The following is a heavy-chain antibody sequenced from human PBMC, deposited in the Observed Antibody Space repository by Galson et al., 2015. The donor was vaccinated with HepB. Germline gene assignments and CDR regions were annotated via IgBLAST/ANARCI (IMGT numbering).Heavy chain of an antibody. J-gene: IGHJ4*02. D-gene: IGHD3-10*01. CDR1: GFTFSSYG. CDR2: ISYDGSNK. V-gene: IGHV3-30*18. CDR3: AKDRGVAGDFDY. Sequence: SLRLSCAASGFTFSSYGMHWVRQAPGKGLEWVAVISYDGSNKYYADSVKGRFTISRDNSKNTLYLQMNSLRAEDTAMYYCAKDRGVAGDFDYWGQGTLATVSS.